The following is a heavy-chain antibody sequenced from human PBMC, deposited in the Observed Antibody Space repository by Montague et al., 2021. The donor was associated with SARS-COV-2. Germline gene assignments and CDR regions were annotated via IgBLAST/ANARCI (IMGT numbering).Heavy chain of an antibody. V-gene: IGHV4-59*01. CDR2: IYYTGET. J-gene: IGHJ4*02. D-gene: IGHD3-3*01. CDR1: GGSIRSYY. CDR3: ARFWSGYVDK. Sequence: SETLSLTCSFSGGSIRSYYWSWIRLPPGKALEWLGYIYYTGETTHNPSLKSRVTISVDTSISQFSLRLTSVTAADTAVYFCARFWSGYVDKWSQGTLVTVSS.